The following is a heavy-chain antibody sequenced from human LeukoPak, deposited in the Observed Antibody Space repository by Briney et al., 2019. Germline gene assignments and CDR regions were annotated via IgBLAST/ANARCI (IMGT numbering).Heavy chain of an antibody. CDR1: GFTLSSFG. Sequence: GRSLRLSCAASGFTLSSFGMNWVRQAPGKGLEWVSYISNSGTTYYADSVKGRFTISRDNAKNSLYLQMNSLRAEDTAVYHCARRFDLWGQGTLVTVSS. CDR2: ISNSGTT. J-gene: IGHJ4*02. CDR3: ARRFDL. V-gene: IGHV3-48*04.